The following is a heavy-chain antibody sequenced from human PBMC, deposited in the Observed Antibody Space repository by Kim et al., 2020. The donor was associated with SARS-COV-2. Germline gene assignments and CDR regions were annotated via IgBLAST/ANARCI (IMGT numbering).Heavy chain of an antibody. CDR2: IYYSGST. CDR1: GGSISSYY. CDR3: ARLMVTPYYYNYGMDV. V-gene: IGHV4-59*01. J-gene: IGHJ6*02. D-gene: IGHD2-15*01. Sequence: SETLSLTCTVSGGSISSYYWSWIRQPPGKGLEWIGYIYYSGSTNYNPSLKSRVTISVDTSKNQFSLKLSSVTAADTAVYYCARLMVTPYYYNYGMDVWGQGTTVTVSS.